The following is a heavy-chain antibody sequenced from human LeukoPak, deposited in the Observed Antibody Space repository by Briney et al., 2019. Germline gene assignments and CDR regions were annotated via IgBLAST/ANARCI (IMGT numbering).Heavy chain of an antibody. Sequence: GGSLRLSCAASGFTFSSYAMKWVRQAPGRGLEWVSGFSGSGGTTYYADSVKGRFTISRDNSKNTLYLQMNSLRAEDTAVYYCANGNRCTSPNCLGYYYFYMDVWGKGTTVTVSS. J-gene: IGHJ6*03. V-gene: IGHV3-23*01. CDR3: ANGNRCTSPNCLGYYYFYMDV. CDR2: FSGSGGTT. CDR1: GFTFSSYA. D-gene: IGHD2-8*01.